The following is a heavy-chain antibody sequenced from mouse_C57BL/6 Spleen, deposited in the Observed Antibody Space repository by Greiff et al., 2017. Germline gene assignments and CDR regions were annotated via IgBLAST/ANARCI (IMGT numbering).Heavy chain of an antibody. J-gene: IGHJ1*03. Sequence: EVKLQQSGPGMVKPSPSLSLTCTVTGYSITSGYDWHWIRHFPGNKLEWMGYISYSGSTNYNPSLKSRISITHDTSKNHFFLKLNSVTTEDTATYYCARGGWYFDVWGTGTTVTVSS. CDR1: GYSITSGYD. V-gene: IGHV3-1*01. CDR2: ISYSGST. CDR3: ARGGWYFDV.